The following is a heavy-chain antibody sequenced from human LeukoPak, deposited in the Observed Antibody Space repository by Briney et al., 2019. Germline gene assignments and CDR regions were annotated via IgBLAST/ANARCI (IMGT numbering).Heavy chain of an antibody. D-gene: IGHD7-27*01. V-gene: IGHV2-70*20. CDR3: ARLKTGDHFHDAFDI. Sequence: SGPALVKPTQTLTLTCTFSGFSLSTSGMCVSWVRQPPGKALEWLALIDWDDDKYYSTSLKTRLTISKDTSKNQVVLTMTNMDPVDTATYYCARLKTGDHFHDAFDIWGQGTMVTVSS. CDR1: GFSLSTSGMC. J-gene: IGHJ3*02. CDR2: IDWDDDK.